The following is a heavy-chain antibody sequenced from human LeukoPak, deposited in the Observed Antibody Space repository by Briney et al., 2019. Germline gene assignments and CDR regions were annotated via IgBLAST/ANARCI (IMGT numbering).Heavy chain of an antibody. D-gene: IGHD2-2*01. J-gene: IGHJ5*02. CDR2: IYTSGST. CDR3: ARDHWRGGDIVVVPAAMMSWFDP. Sequence: SETLSLTCTVSGGSISSGSYYWSWIRQPAGKGLEWIGRIYTSGSTNYNPSLKSRVTMSVDTSKNQFSLKLSSVTAADTAVYYCARDHWRGGDIVVVPAAMMSWFDPWGQGTLVTVSS. V-gene: IGHV4-61*02. CDR1: GGSISSGSYY.